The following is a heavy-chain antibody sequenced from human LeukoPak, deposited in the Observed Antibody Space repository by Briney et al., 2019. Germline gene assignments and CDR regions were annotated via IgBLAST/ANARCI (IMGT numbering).Heavy chain of an antibody. CDR3: ATALGYCSGGSCPKNWFDP. Sequence: ASVKVSCKVSGYTLTELSMHWVRQAPGKGLEWMGGFDPEDGETIYAQKFQGRVTMTEDTSTDTAYMELSSLRSEDTAVYYCATALGYCSGGSCPKNWFDPWGQGTLVTVSS. V-gene: IGHV1-24*01. J-gene: IGHJ5*02. D-gene: IGHD2-15*01. CDR2: FDPEDGET. CDR1: GYTLTELS.